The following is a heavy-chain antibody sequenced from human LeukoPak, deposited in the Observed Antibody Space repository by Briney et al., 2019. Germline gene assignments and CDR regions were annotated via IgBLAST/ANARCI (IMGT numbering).Heavy chain of an antibody. V-gene: IGHV1-69-2*01. Sequence: ASVKISXKVSGYTFTDYYMHWVQQAPGKGREWMGLVDPEDDETIYAEKLQGRVTITADTSTDTAYMELSSLRSEDTAVYYCATAVATNEIDYWGQGTLVTVSS. CDR1: GYTFTDYY. CDR2: VDPEDDET. D-gene: IGHD4-23*01. CDR3: ATAVATNEIDY. J-gene: IGHJ4*02.